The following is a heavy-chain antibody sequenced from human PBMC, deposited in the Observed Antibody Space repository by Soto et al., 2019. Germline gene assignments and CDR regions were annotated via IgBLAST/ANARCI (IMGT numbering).Heavy chain of an antibody. V-gene: IGHV2-5*01. D-gene: IGHD3-16*02. CDR2: IYYNDDK. CDR1: GFSLTTIEVGVGPVG. J-gene: IGHJ4*02. CDR3: ARTTRGRDLGELSLYAFDY. Sequence: SGPTLVKPKQTLTLICTFSGFSLTTIEVGVGPVGVGWIRQPPGKALEWLARIYYNDDKRYSPSLKSRLTITKDTSKNQVVLTMTNMDPVDTATYYCARTTRGRDLGELSLYAFDYWGQGTRVTVSS.